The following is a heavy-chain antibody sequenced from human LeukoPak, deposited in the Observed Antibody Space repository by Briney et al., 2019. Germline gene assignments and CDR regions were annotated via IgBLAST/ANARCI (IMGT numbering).Heavy chain of an antibody. V-gene: IGHV3-74*01. D-gene: IGHD4-23*01. J-gene: IGHJ6*02. CDR3: AKATTVVNDYYYGMDV. Sequence: GGSLRLSCAASGFTFSSYWMHWVRQAPGKGLVWVSRINSDGSSTSYADSVKGRFTISRDNAKNTLYLQMNSLRAEDTAVYYCAKATTVVNDYYYGMDVWGQGTTVTVSS. CDR1: GFTFSSYW. CDR2: INSDGSST.